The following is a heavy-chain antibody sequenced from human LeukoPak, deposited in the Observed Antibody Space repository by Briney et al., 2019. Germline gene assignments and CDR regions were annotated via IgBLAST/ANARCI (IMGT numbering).Heavy chain of an antibody. V-gene: IGHV3-7*04. CDR1: GFTFNIYW. J-gene: IGHJ4*02. D-gene: IGHD3-10*01. CDR2: INQDGSEK. Sequence: RPGGSLRLSCAASGFTFNIYWMSWVRQAPGKGLEWVANINQDGSEKYHVDFVKGRFTVSRDNAKKSLYLETNSLRVEDKAVYYCAREGSLWFGESKTDSWGQGTLVTVSS. CDR3: AREGSLWFGESKTDS.